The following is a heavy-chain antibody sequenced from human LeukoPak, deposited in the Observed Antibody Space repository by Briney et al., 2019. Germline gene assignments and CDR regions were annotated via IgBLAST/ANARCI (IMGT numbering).Heavy chain of an antibody. CDR2: ISGSGGST. D-gene: IGHD2-2*01. CDR3: AKKRFYQLLNYFDY. V-gene: IGHV3-23*01. CDR1: GFTFSSYA. Sequence: AGGTLRLSCAASGFTFSSYAMSWVRQAPGKGLEWVSAISGSGGSTYYADSVKGRFTISRHNAKNSLFLQMNSLRAEDTAVYYCAKKRFYQLLNYFDYWGQGTLVTVSS. J-gene: IGHJ4*02.